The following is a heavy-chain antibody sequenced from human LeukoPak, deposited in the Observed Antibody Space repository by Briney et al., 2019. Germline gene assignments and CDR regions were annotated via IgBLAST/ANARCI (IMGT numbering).Heavy chain of an antibody. Sequence: GGSLRLSCTASGFSFSGHWMHWVRQAPGKGLVWVSRINSDGGSTSYADSAKGRITISRDNAKNTLYLQMNSLRAEDTAGYYCARDAHRGGGSYYYGMDVWGQGTTVTVSS. V-gene: IGHV3-74*01. CDR2: INSDGGST. D-gene: IGHD2-15*01. J-gene: IGHJ6*02. CDR1: GFSFSGHW. CDR3: ARDAHRGGGSYYYGMDV.